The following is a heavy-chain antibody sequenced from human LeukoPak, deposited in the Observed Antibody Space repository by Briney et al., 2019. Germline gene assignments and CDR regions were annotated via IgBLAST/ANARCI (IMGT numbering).Heavy chain of an antibody. V-gene: IGHV4-59*12. CDR1: GGSISSYF. D-gene: IGHD2-2*01. J-gene: IGHJ6*02. CDR3: ARAYCISTRCYAGDYALDV. CDR2: IYYSGST. Sequence: PETLSLTCTVSGGSISSYFWSWIRQPPGKGLEWIGYIYYSGSTNYNPSLKSRVTISVDTSKNQFSLNLSSVTAADTAVYYCARAYCISTRCYAGDYALDVWGQGTTVTVSS.